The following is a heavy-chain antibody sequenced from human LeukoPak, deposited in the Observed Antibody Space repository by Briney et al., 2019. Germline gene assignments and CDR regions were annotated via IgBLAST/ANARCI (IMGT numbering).Heavy chain of an antibody. CDR2: ISSSGSII. D-gene: IGHD7-27*01. Sequence: GGSLRLSCASSGFAFSDYEMNWVREAPGKGLEWVSYISSSGSIIYYADSVKGRFTISRDNAKRSLFLQMNSLRVEDTAVYYCARTMWGFDYWGQGTLVTVSS. CDR3: ARTMWGFDY. J-gene: IGHJ4*02. V-gene: IGHV3-48*03. CDR1: GFAFSDYE.